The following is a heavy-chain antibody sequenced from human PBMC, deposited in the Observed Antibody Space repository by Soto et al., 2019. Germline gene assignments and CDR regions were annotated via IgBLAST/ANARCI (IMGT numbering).Heavy chain of an antibody. D-gene: IGHD3-9*01. V-gene: IGHV1-8*01. CDR3: ARVLRYFDWLATRNYSYNGMDV. CDR1: GYTFTSYD. J-gene: IGHJ6*02. Sequence: QVQLVQSGAEVKKPGASVKVSCKASGYTFTSYDINWVRQATGQGLEWMGWMNPNSGNTGYAQKFQGRVTMTRNTSIGTAYRELSSLRSEDTAVYYCARVLRYFDWLATRNYSYNGMDVWVQGSTFTASS. CDR2: MNPNSGNT.